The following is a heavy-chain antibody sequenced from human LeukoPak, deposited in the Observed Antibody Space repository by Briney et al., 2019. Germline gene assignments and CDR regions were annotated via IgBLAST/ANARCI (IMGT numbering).Heavy chain of an antibody. CDR1: GFTFSNYW. CDR2: IKPDGGEK. CDR3: ARDLSGPSFY. Sequence: SGGSLRLSCAASGFTFSNYWMSWVRQAPGKGLEWVTNIKPDGGEKYFVDSVKGRFTISRDNAKNSLYLQMNSLRAEDTAVYYCARDLSGPSFYWGQGTLVTVSS. J-gene: IGHJ4*02. V-gene: IGHV3-7*01. D-gene: IGHD2-15*01.